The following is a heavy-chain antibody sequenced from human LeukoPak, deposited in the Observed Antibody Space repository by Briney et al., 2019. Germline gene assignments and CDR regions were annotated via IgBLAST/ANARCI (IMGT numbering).Heavy chain of an antibody. CDR1: GGSISSYY. V-gene: IGHV4-59*01. J-gene: IGHJ4*02. CDR3: ARDTSSRPTLEY. D-gene: IGHD6-13*01. Sequence: SETLSLTCTVSGGSISSYYWSWIRQPPGKGLEWIGYIYYSGSTNYNPSLKSRVTISVDTSKDQFSLKLTSVTAADTAVYYCARDTSSRPTLEYWGQGTLVTVSS. CDR2: IYYSGST.